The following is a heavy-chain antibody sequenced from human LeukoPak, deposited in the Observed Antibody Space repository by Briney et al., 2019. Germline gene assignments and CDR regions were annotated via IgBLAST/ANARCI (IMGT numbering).Heavy chain of an antibody. Sequence: PGGSLRLSCAASGFIFTSYWMTWVRQAPGKGLEWVANIKQDGSEKYYLESMKGRFTISRDNAKNSLSLQMNSLRAEDTAVYYCARGKSSGWYYYYGMDVWGQGTTVTVSS. CDR3: ARGKSSGWYYYYGMDV. V-gene: IGHV3-7*01. J-gene: IGHJ6*02. D-gene: IGHD6-19*01. CDR1: GFIFTSYW. CDR2: IKQDGSEK.